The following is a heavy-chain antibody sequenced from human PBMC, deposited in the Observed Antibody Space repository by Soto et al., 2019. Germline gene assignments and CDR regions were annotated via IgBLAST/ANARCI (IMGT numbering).Heavy chain of an antibody. CDR3: ARERSAAGTGWFDP. V-gene: IGHV1-24*01. Sequence: ASVKVSCKVSGYTLTELSMHWVRQAPGRGLEWMGGFDPEDGETIYAQKFQGRVTMTEDTSTDTVYMDLSSLRSEDTAVYYCARERSAAGTGWFDPWGQGTLVTVSS. J-gene: IGHJ5*02. CDR1: GYTLTELS. D-gene: IGHD6-13*01. CDR2: FDPEDGET.